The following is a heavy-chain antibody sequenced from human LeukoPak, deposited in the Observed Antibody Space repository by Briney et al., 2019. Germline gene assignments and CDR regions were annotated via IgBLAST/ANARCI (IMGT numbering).Heavy chain of an antibody. CDR2: IYPGDSDT. CDR1: GYSFTSYW. CDR3: ARMGRLAYSSSSARVGNWFDP. V-gene: IGHV5-51*01. D-gene: IGHD6-6*01. Sequence: GESLKISCKGSGYSFTSYWIGWVRQMPGKGLEWMGIIYPGDSDTRYSPSFQGQVTISADKSISTAYLQWSSLKASDTAMSYCARMGRLAYSSSSARVGNWFDPWGQGTLVTVSS. J-gene: IGHJ5*02.